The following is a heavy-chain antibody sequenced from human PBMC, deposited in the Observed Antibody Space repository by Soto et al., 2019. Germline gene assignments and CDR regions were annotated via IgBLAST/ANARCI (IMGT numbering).Heavy chain of an antibody. V-gene: IGHV4-4*02. D-gene: IGHD3-10*01. J-gene: IGHJ4*02. Sequence: PSGALSLTCAVSGVSLTRGNWWTWVRQSPQRGLEDIGEVFHEGTANYYPSFERRVAMSVDTSRNQFSLKLTSVTAADTDVYFCARLVCPTRLNYMYFDFWGPGTLVTVSS. CDR3: ARLVCPTRLNYMYFDF. CDR2: VFHEGTA. CDR1: GVSLTRGNW.